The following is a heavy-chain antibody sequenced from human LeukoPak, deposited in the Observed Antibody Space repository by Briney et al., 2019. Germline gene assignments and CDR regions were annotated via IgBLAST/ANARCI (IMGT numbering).Heavy chain of an antibody. CDR1: GFSFSDAW. CDR3: ARHRRYCSGGSCYSGYYFDS. V-gene: IGHV3-15*07. CDR2: IRSKADGGTP. Sequence: GGSLRLSCAASGFSFSDAWMNWVRQAPGKGLEWVGHIRSKADGGTPDYIAPVKGRFTISRDDSKDTLYLQMNSLRAEDTAVYYCARHRRYCSGGSCYSGYYFDSWGPGTLVTVSS. D-gene: IGHD2-15*01. J-gene: IGHJ4*02.